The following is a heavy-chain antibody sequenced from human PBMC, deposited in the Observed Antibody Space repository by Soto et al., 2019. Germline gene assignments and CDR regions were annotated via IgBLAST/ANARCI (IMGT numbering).Heavy chain of an antibody. J-gene: IGHJ4*02. Sequence: QVQLVQSGAEVKKPGASEKVSCKASGYTFTSYGISWVRQAPGQGLEWMGWISAYNGNTNYAQKLQGRVTMTTDTSTSTDYRELRSLRSDDTAVYYCATHIDSSGPYYFDYWCQGTLVT. CDR3: ATHIDSSGPYYFDY. CDR2: ISAYNGNT. D-gene: IGHD3-22*01. CDR1: GYTFTSYG. V-gene: IGHV1-18*01.